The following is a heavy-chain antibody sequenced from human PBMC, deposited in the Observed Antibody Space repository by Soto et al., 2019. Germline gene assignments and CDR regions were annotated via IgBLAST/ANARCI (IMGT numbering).Heavy chain of an antibody. CDR2: IYPGDSGT. V-gene: IGHV5-51*01. CDR3: ARHRTTSAYYYAMDV. J-gene: IGHJ6*02. CDR1: GYSFTNYW. D-gene: IGHD4-17*01. Sequence: PGESLKISCKGSGYSFTNYWIAWVRQMPGKGLEWMGIIYPGDSGTRYSPSFQGHVTISADKSISTAYLQWSSLKASDTAMYYCARHRTTSAYYYAMDVWGQGTTVTVSS.